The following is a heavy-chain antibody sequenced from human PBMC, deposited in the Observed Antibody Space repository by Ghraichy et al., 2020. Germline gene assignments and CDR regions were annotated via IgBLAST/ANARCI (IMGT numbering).Heavy chain of an antibody. D-gene: IGHD6-19*01. CDR3: AKDQGWYGPREFWYFGY. CDR2: ISGSGGST. V-gene: IGHV3-23*01. Sequence: GGSLRLSCAASGFTFSSYAMSWVRQAPGKGLEWVSAISGSGGSTYYADSVQGRFTISRDNSKNTLYLQMNSLRAEDTAVDYCAKDQGWYGPREFWYFGYWGQGTLVTISS. CDR1: GFTFSSYA. J-gene: IGHJ4*02.